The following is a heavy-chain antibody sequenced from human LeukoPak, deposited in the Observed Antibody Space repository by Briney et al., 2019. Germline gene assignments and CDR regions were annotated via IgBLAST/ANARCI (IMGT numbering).Heavy chain of an antibody. CDR1: GGSISSGGYY. D-gene: IGHD3-16*01. CDR3: ARAPGGPWYYYYMDV. Sequence: SETLSLTCTVSGGSISSGGYYWSWIRQPPGKGLEWIGYIYHGGSTYYNPSLKSRVTISVDRSKNQFSLKLSSVTAADTAVYYCARAPGGPWYYYYMDVWGKGTTVTVSS. CDR2: IYHGGST. V-gene: IGHV4-30-2*01. J-gene: IGHJ6*03.